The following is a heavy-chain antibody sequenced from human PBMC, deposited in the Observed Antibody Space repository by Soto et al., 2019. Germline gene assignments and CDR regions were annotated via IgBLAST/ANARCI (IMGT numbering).Heavy chain of an antibody. CDR1: GFTFSSYG. Sequence: GGSLRLSCAASGFTFSSYGMHWVRQAPGKGLEWVAVISYDGSNKYYADSVKGRFTISRDNSKNTLYLQMNSLRAEDTAVYYCAKDFWYYYYGMDVWGQGTTVTVSS. CDR3: AKDFWYYYYGMDV. V-gene: IGHV3-30*18. D-gene: IGHD3-3*01. CDR2: ISYDGSNK. J-gene: IGHJ6*02.